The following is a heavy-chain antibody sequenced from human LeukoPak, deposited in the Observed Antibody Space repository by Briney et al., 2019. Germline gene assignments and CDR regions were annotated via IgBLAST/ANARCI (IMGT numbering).Heavy chain of an antibody. CDR3: ASPVYGDYRLYYYYGMDV. D-gene: IGHD4-17*01. J-gene: IGHJ6*02. CDR1: GFTFSSYA. Sequence: GGSLRLSCAASGFTFSSYAMHWVRQAPGKGLEWVAVISYDGSNKYYADSVKGRFTISRDNSKNTLYLQMNSLRAEDTAVYYCASPVYGDYRLYYYYGMDVWGQGTTVTVSS. CDR2: ISYDGSNK. V-gene: IGHV3-30*04.